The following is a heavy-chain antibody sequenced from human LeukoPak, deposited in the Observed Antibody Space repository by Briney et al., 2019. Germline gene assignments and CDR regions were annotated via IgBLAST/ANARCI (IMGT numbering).Heavy chain of an antibody. CDR2: INLVNGNT. CDR1: GYTFTNYA. V-gene: IGHV1-3*03. D-gene: IGHD3-10*01. Sequence: ASVKVSCKASGYTFTNYAMHWVRLAPGQRLQWMGWINLVNGNTKYSQYFEGRVTITRDTSASTVYMELSSLRPDDMAVYYCATGLWFGKYLDVWGKGTTVTISP. J-gene: IGHJ6*04. CDR3: ATGLWFGKYLDV.